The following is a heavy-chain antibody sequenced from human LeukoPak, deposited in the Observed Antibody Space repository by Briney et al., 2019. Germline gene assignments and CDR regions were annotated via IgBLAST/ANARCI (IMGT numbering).Heavy chain of an antibody. CDR3: AIDYCSSTSCYDAFDI. D-gene: IGHD2-2*01. J-gene: IGHJ3*02. Sequence: ASVKVSCKASGYTFTSSGISWVRQAPGQGLEWMGWISAYNGNTNYAQKLQGRVTMTTDTSTSTAYMELRSLRSDDTAVYYCAIDYCSSTSCYDAFDIWGQGTMVTVSS. CDR2: ISAYNGNT. CDR1: GYTFTSSG. V-gene: IGHV1-18*01.